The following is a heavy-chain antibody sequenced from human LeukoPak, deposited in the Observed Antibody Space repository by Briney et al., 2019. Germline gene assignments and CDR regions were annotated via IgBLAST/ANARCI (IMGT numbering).Heavy chain of an antibody. D-gene: IGHD2-2*02. V-gene: IGHV3-30-3*01. Sequence: PGRSLRLSCAASGFTFSSYAMHWVRQAPGKGLEWVAVISYDGSNKYYADSVKGRFTISRDNSKNTLYLQMNSLRAEDTAVYYCAKDGCSSTSCYKDYWGQGTLVTVSS. CDR2: ISYDGSNK. CDR1: GFTFSSYA. J-gene: IGHJ4*02. CDR3: AKDGCSSTSCYKDY.